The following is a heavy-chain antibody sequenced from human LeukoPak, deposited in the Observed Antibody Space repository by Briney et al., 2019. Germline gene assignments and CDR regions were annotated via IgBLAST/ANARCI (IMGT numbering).Heavy chain of an antibody. CDR2: IKQDGSEK. CDR1: GFTLSSYW. Sequence: GGSLRLSCAASGFTLSSYWMSWVRQAPGKGLEWVANIKQDGSEKYYVDSVKGRFTISRDNAKNSLYLQMNSLRAEDTAVYYCARGFSRNDYWGQGTLVTVSS. CDR3: ARGFSRNDY. J-gene: IGHJ4*02. V-gene: IGHV3-7*01.